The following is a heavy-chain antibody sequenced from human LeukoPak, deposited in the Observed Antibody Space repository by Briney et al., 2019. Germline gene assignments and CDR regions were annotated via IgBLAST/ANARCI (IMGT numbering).Heavy chain of an antibody. J-gene: IGHJ4*02. CDR3: ARNLPRGE. CDR1: GGSISSCGYS. Sequence: SQTLSLTCAVSGGSISSCGYSWSWIRQPPGKGLEWIGYIYHSGSTYYNPSLKSRVTISVDRSKNQFSLKLSSVTAADTAVYYCARNLPRGEWGQGTLVTLSS. CDR2: IYHSGST. D-gene: IGHD3-10*01. V-gene: IGHV4-30-2*01.